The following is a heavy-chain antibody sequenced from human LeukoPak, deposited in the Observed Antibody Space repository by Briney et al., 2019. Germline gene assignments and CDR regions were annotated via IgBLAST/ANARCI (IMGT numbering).Heavy chain of an antibody. CDR2: IWYDGSNK. CDR1: GFTFSSYG. Sequence: GGSLRLSCAASGFTFSSYGVHWVRQAPGKGLEWVAVIWYDGSNKYYADSVKGRFTISRDNSKNTLYLQMNSLRAEDTAVYYCARDIWFGGLSVDYWGQGTLVTVSS. V-gene: IGHV3-33*01. CDR3: ARDIWFGGLSVDY. J-gene: IGHJ4*02. D-gene: IGHD3-10*01.